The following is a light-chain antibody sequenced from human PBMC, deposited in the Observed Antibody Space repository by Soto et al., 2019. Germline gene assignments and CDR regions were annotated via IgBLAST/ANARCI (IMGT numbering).Light chain of an antibody. CDR2: AAS. Sequence: EVVLTQSPGTLSLSPGERATLSCRASQSVSSSQVTWFQQKPGQAPRLLIYAASSRAAGIPDRFSGSGSGTDFTLTISRLEPEDFAVYYCQQYGSAPFTFGGGTKVEIK. CDR3: QQYGSAPFT. CDR1: QSVSSSQ. V-gene: IGKV3-20*01. J-gene: IGKJ4*01.